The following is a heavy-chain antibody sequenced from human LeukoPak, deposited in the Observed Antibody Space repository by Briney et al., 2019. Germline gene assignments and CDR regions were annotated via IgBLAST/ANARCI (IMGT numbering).Heavy chain of an antibody. CDR2: VQQEGSEK. CDR3: ATTLNVATAGYF. V-gene: IGHV3-7*01. Sequence: GGSLRLSCAASGFTFRSYAMNWVRQAPGKGLEWVANVQQEGSEKYYLDSVKGRFTISRDNAKNSVYLQMNSLRAEDTATYYCATTLNVATAGYFWGQGTVVTVSS. CDR1: GFTFRSYA. J-gene: IGHJ4*02. D-gene: IGHD6-13*01.